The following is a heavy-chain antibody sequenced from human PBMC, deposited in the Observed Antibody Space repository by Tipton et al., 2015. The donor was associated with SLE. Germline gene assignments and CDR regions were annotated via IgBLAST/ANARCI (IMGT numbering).Heavy chain of an antibody. D-gene: IGHD3-10*01. Sequence: TLSLTCTVSGASVTSGFSYWTWIRQPAGKGLEWIGQIYPSGSTDYNPSLRGRVTISLDSSKNHFSLDLRSVTAADTALYFCVRDSVGITRGDAFDIWGQGTMVTVSS. V-gene: IGHV4-61*09. CDR2: IYPSGST. CDR1: GASVTSGFSY. CDR3: VRDSVGITRGDAFDI. J-gene: IGHJ3*02.